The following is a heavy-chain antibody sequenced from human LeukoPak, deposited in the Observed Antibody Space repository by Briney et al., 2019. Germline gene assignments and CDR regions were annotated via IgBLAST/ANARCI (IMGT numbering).Heavy chain of an antibody. Sequence: GGSLRLSCAASGFSFSSYWMSWVRQTPGKRLEWVANIRKDGSEKYYADSVKGRFTISRDNARNSLYLQMNSLRAEDTAVYYCARPPFKVGAPQSWGQGTLVTVSS. CDR3: ARPPFKVGAPQS. J-gene: IGHJ4*02. CDR2: IRKDGSEK. V-gene: IGHV3-7*01. D-gene: IGHD1-26*01. CDR1: GFSFSSYW.